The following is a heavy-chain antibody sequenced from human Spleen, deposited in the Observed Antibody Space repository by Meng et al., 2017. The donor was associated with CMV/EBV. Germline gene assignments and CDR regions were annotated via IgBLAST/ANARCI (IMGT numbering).Heavy chain of an antibody. CDR1: GGSISSSSYY. V-gene: IGHV4-39*01. J-gene: IGHJ6*02. CDR2: IYYSGNT. D-gene: IGHD2-2*01. Sequence: GSLRLSCTVSGGSISSSSYYWGWIRQPPRKGLEWIGSIYYSGNTYYNPSLKSRVTISLDTSKNQFSLKLSSVTAADTAVYYCARLGYCSSTSCPDVWGQGTTVTVSS. CDR3: ARLGYCSSTSCPDV.